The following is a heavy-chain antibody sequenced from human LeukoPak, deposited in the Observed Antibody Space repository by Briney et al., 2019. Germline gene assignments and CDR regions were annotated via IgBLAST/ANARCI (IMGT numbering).Heavy chain of an antibody. Sequence: ASVKVSCKASGYTFTSYDINWVRQATGQGLEWMGWMNPNSGNTGYAQKFQGRVTITRNTSISTAYMGLSSLRSEDTAVYYCARAHYDSSGYSYDYWGQGTLVTVSS. J-gene: IGHJ4*02. CDR3: ARAHYDSSGYSYDY. CDR1: GYTFTSYD. V-gene: IGHV1-8*03. D-gene: IGHD3-22*01. CDR2: MNPNSGNT.